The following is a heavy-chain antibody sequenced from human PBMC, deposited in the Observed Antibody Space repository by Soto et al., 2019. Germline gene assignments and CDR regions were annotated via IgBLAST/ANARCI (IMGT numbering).Heavy chain of an antibody. CDR3: AITVWEFGSSGYYIYFDC. J-gene: IGHJ4*02. Sequence: SVKVSCKASGGTFSSYAISWVRQAPGQGLEWMGGIIPIFGTANYAQKFQGRVTITADKSTSTAYMELSSLRSEDTAVYYCAITVWEFGSSGYYIYFDCWGQGTLVTVSS. CDR2: IIPIFGTA. D-gene: IGHD3-22*01. V-gene: IGHV1-69*06. CDR1: GGTFSSYA.